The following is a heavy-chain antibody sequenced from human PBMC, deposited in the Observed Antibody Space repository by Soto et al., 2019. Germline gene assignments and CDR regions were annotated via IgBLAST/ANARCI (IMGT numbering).Heavy chain of an antibody. CDR2: ISYDGNKK. D-gene: IGHD6-19*01. J-gene: IGHJ5*01. CDR1: GFTLSSYS. Sequence: QVQLAESGGGVGQPGRSLRLSCAASGFTLSSYSMHWVRQAPGKGLEWVALISYDGNKKFYEDSVKGRFNISRDTSKNSLYLQMNSLRLEDTAIYYCARSVAVAPLDSWGHGTLVTVSS. CDR3: ARSVAVAPLDS. V-gene: IGHV3-30*04.